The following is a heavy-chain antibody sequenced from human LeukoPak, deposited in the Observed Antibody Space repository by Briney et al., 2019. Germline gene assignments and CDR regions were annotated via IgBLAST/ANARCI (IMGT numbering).Heavy chain of an antibody. CDR2: ISSSSSYI. CDR1: GFSFSSYA. J-gene: IGHJ6*03. D-gene: IGHD3-16*01. CDR3: ARGGDHPTYLFQYMDV. V-gene: IGHV3-21*01. Sequence: GGSLRLSCAASGFSFSSYAMNWVRQAPGKGLEWVSSISSSSSYIYYADSVKGRFTISRDNAKNSLYLQMNSLRAEDTAVYYCARGGDHPTYLFQYMDVWGKGTPVTVSS.